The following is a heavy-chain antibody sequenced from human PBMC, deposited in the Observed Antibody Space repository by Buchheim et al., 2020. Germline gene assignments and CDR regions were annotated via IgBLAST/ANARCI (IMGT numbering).Heavy chain of an antibody. J-gene: IGHJ4*02. CDR3: ARGVKVGFGDLWSVDY. CDR2: ISISSSDT. V-gene: IGHV3-11*05. CDR1: GFTFSDYY. D-gene: IGHD3-10*01. Sequence: QVQLVESGGGLVKPGGSLRLSCAASGFTFSDYYMSWIRQAPGKGLEWVSYISISSSDTNYADSMKGRFTISRDNAKNSLFMQMNSLRAEDTAVYYCARGVKVGFGDLWSVDYWGQGTL.